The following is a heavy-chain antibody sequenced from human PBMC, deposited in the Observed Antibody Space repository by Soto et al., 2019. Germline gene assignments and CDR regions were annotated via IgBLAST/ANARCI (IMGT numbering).Heavy chain of an antibody. CDR1: GGSISSYY. J-gene: IGHJ6*03. Sequence: SETLSLTCTVSGGSISSYYWSWIRQPPGKGLEWIGYIYYSGSTNYNPSLKSRVTISVDTSKNQFSLKLSSVTAADTAVYYCARHAIAARKYYYYMDVWGKGTTVTVSS. CDR2: IYYSGST. V-gene: IGHV4-59*01. D-gene: IGHD6-6*01. CDR3: ARHAIAARKYYYYMDV.